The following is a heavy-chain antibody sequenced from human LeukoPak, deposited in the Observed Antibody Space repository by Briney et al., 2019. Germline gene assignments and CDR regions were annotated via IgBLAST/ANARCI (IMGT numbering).Heavy chain of an antibody. J-gene: IGHJ4*02. V-gene: IGHV3-48*03. CDR3: ARDQGGKRTVTDHFDY. CDR2: ISSSGSTI. CDR1: GFTFSSYE. D-gene: IGHD4-17*01. Sequence: GGSLRLSCAASGFTFSSYEMNWVRQAPGKGLEWVSYISSSGSTIYYADSVKGRFTISRDNAKNSLYLQMNSLRAEDTAVYYCARDQGGKRTVTDHFDYWGQGTLVTVSS.